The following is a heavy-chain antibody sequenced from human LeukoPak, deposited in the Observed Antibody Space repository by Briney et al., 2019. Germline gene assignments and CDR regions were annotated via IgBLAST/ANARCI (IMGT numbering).Heavy chain of an antibody. CDR1: GGSISSYY. V-gene: IGHV4-34*01. D-gene: IGHD7-27*01. CDR2: INHSGST. Sequence: SETLSLTCTVSGGSISSYYWTWIRQPPGKGLEWIGEINHSGSTNYNPSLKSRVTISVDTSKNQFSLKLSSVTAADTAVYYCARGWGHYGWFDPWGQGTLVTVSS. J-gene: IGHJ5*02. CDR3: ARGWGHYGWFDP.